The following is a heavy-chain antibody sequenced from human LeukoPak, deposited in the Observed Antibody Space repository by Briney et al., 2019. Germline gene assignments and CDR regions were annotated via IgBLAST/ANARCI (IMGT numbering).Heavy chain of an antibody. CDR3: ARRAREFGWVFDY. CDR1: GGSLSAYY. Sequence: PSETLSLTCGISGGSLSAYYWNWIRQPPGKGLEWIGEINHSGITDHNPSLKSRVTISLDTSKNQFSLKLSSVPAADTAVYYCARRAREFGWVFDYWGQGTLVTVSS. CDR2: INHSGIT. D-gene: IGHD3-10*01. V-gene: IGHV4-34*01. J-gene: IGHJ4*02.